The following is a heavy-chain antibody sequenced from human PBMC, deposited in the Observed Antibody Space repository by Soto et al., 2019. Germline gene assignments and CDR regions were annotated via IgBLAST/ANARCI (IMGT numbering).Heavy chain of an antibody. Sequence: ASVKVSCKASGYTFSDVDINWLRQASGQGTEWMGWMNAKSGDTFFPQRFQGKFNMTWDTSLSTAYMEVGSLTSDDTAIYYCARGNHFNYAGFDVWGQGTTVTVSS. J-gene: IGHJ6*02. V-gene: IGHV1-8*01. CDR2: MNAKSGDT. CDR3: ARGNHFNYAGFDV. D-gene: IGHD4-4*01. CDR1: GYTFSDVD.